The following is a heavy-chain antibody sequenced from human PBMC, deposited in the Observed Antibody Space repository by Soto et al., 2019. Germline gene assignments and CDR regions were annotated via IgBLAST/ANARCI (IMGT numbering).Heavy chain of an antibody. Sequence: QPGGSLRLSCSASGFIFKAYEMNWVRQAPGKGLEWISDISTSGSTIYYADSVKGRFTSSRDNARDSLYLQMNSLRDEDTAVYYCARDMATTQAFDYWGQGILVTVSS. CDR2: ISTSGSTI. V-gene: IGHV3-48*03. D-gene: IGHD5-12*01. J-gene: IGHJ4*02. CDR1: GFIFKAYE. CDR3: ARDMATTQAFDY.